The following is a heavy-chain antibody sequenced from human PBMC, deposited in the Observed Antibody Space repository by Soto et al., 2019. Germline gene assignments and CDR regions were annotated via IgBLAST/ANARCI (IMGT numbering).Heavy chain of an antibody. CDR1: GGSISSYY. J-gene: IGHJ4*02. CDR3: ARVTYYYDSSGYYEIFDY. CDR2: IYYSGST. Sequence: SETLSLTCTVSGGSISSYYWSWIRQPPGKGLEWIGYIYYSGSTNYNPSLKSRVTISVDTSKNQFSLKLSSVTAADTAVYYCARVTYYYDSSGYYEIFDYWGQGTLVTVSS. V-gene: IGHV4-59*01. D-gene: IGHD3-22*01.